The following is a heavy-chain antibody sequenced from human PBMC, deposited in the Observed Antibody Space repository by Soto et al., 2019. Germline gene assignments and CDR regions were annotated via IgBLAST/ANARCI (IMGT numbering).Heavy chain of an antibody. CDR1: GFTFSSYA. J-gene: IGHJ5*02. D-gene: IGHD3-22*01. CDR2: ISGSGGST. CDR3: AKASSITYYYDSSGAGFDP. Sequence: GGSLRLSCAASGFTFSSYAMSWVRQAPGKGLEWVSAISGSGGSTYYADSVKGRFTISRDNSKNTLYLQMNSLRAEDTAVYYCAKASSITYYYDSSGAGFDPWGQGTLVTV. V-gene: IGHV3-23*01.